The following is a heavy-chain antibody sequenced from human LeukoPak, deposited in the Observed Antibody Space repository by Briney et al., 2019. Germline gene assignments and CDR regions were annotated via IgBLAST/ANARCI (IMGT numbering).Heavy chain of an antibody. CDR2: INHSGST. J-gene: IGHJ4*02. CDR1: GGSFSGYY. Sequence: SETLSLTRAVYGGSFSGYYWSWIRQPPGKGLEWIGEINHSGSTNYNPSLKSRVTISVDTSKNQFSLKLSSVTAADTAVYYCARESQANYYDSSGYYYYWGQGTLVTVSS. D-gene: IGHD3-22*01. V-gene: IGHV4-34*01. CDR3: ARESQANYYDSSGYYYY.